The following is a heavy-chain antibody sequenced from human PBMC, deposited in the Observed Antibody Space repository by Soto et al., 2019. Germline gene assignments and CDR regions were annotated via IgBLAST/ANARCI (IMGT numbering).Heavy chain of an antibody. V-gene: IGHV3-48*01. CDR1: GFTFSSYS. J-gene: IGHJ4*02. Sequence: PGGSLRLSCASSGFTFSSYSMNWVRQVPGKGLEWISYISSTSSTIYYADSVKGRFTISRDNAKNSLYLQMNSLRAEDTAVYYCAKEASRGRYYYDSSGYDYWGQGP. D-gene: IGHD3-22*01. CDR2: ISSTSSTI. CDR3: AKEASRGRYYYDSSGYDY.